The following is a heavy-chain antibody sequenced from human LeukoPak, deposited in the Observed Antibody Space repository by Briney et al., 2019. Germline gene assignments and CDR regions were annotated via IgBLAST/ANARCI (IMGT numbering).Heavy chain of an antibody. V-gene: IGHV3-23*01. Sequence: PGGSLRLSCAASGFTFSSYAMSWVRQAPGKGLEWVSAISGSGGSTYYADSAKGRFTISRDNSKNTLYLQMNSLRAEDTAVYYCAKVSSTVTTSYYYYGMDVWGQGTTVTVSS. CDR3: AKVSSTVTTSYYYYGMDV. J-gene: IGHJ6*02. CDR1: GFTFSSYA. D-gene: IGHD4-17*01. CDR2: ISGSGGST.